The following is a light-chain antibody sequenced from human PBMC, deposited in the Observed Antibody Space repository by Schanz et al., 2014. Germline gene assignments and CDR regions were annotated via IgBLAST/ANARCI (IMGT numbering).Light chain of an antibody. CDR1: QSVSSN. Sequence: EIVLTQSPATLSVSPGERATLSCRASQSVSSNLAWYQQKPGQAPRLLIYAASIRAIGIPDRFSGSGSGTDFTLTISRLEPEDFAVYYCQQYGSSPWTFGQGTKVEIK. V-gene: IGKV3-20*01. CDR3: QQYGSSPWT. J-gene: IGKJ1*01. CDR2: AAS.